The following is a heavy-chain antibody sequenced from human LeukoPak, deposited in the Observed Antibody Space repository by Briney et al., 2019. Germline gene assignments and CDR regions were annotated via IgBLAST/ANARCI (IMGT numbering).Heavy chain of an antibody. CDR3: ARESSIAVPGTIY. CDR2: ISSTSSYI. V-gene: IGHV3-21*01. J-gene: IGHJ4*02. CDR1: GFTFSSYS. D-gene: IGHD6-19*01. Sequence: GGSLRLSCAASGFTFSSYSMNWVRQAQGKGLELVSSISSTSSYIYYADSVKGRFTVSRDNAKNSLYLQMNSLRVEDTAVYYCARESSIAVPGTIYWGQGTLVTVSS.